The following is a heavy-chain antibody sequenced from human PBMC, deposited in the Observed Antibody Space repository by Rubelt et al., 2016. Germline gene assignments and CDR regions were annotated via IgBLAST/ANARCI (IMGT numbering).Heavy chain of an antibody. D-gene: IGHD5-18*01. CDR3: ARSGSSYGSATFDY. V-gene: IGHV4-59*01. CDR2: IYYSGST. CDR1: GASISSYY. J-gene: IGHJ4*02. Sequence: QVQLQESGPGLVKPSETLSLTCTVSGASISSYYWSWIRQPPGKGLEWIGYIYYSGSTHYNPSLKSRVTMSIDMSTNQISLSLSSVAAADTAGYYCARSGSSYGSATFDYWGQGTLVTVSS.